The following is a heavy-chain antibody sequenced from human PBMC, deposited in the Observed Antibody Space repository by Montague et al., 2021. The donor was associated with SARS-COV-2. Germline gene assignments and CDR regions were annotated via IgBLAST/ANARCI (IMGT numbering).Heavy chain of an antibody. J-gene: IGHJ4*02. CDR1: GFTFSSYS. CDR3: ARDRGGSYPLDY. CDR2: ISSSSSYI. D-gene: IGHD1-26*01. V-gene: IGHV3-21*01. Sequence: SLRLSCAASGFTFSSYSMNWVRQAPGKGLEWVSSISSSSSYIYYADSVKGRFTISRDNAKNSLYLQMNSLRAEDTAVYYCARDRGGSYPLDYWGQGTLATVSS.